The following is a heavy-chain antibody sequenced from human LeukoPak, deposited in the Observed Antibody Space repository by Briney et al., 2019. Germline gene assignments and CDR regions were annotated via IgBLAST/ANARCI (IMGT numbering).Heavy chain of an antibody. J-gene: IGHJ4*02. V-gene: IGHV4-59*01. Sequence: SETLSLTCTVSGGSINNFYWSWVRQPPGKGLEWIGYIYYSGSTNYNPSLKSRVTISVDTSKNQFSLKLSSVTAADTAVYYCARDGPLRHSYGAPGDYWGQGTLVTVSS. CDR3: ARDGPLRHSYGAPGDY. CDR1: GGSINNFY. D-gene: IGHD5-18*01. CDR2: IYYSGST.